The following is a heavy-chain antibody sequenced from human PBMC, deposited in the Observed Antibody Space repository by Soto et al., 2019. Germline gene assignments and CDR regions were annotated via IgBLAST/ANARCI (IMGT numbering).Heavy chain of an antibody. D-gene: IGHD1-26*01. J-gene: IGHJ4*02. Sequence: PSETLSLTCAVSGGSFTSNNWWTWVRQPPGQGLEWIGEIYRTGSTNYNPSLKSRVTISLDKSENQFSLKVTSLTAADTAVYYCASRDPGASVDYWGQGTLVTVSS. CDR3: ASRDPGASVDY. CDR2: IYRTGST. V-gene: IGHV4-4*02. CDR1: GGSFTSNNW.